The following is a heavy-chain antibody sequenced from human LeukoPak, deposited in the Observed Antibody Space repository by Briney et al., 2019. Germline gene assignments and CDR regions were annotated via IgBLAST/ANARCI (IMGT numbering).Heavy chain of an antibody. CDR2: INPNSGGT. CDR3: ARDKGSGYYSLYYFDY. CDR1: GYTFTDYF. J-gene: IGHJ4*02. D-gene: IGHD3-22*01. Sequence: ASVKVSCKASGYTFTDYFIHWVRQAPGQGPEWMGWINPNSGGTNYAQKFQGRVTMTRDTSISTAYMELSRLRSDDTAVYYCARDKGSGYYSLYYFDYWGQGTLVTVSS. V-gene: IGHV1-2*02.